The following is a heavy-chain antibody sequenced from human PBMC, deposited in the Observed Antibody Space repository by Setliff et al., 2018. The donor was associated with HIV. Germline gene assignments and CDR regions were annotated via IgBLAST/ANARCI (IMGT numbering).Heavy chain of an antibody. CDR2: IYTSGTT. Sequence: PSETLSLTCTVSGGSISTYYWSWIRQPPGKGLEWIGYIYTSGTTNYNPSLKSRVTISVDTSKKRVSLKLSSVTAADTAVYYCARHADYDFWSGYWGYYFDYWGQGTLVTVSS. CDR1: GGSISTYY. V-gene: IGHV4-4*09. D-gene: IGHD3-3*01. CDR3: ARHADYDFWSGYWGYYFDY. J-gene: IGHJ4*02.